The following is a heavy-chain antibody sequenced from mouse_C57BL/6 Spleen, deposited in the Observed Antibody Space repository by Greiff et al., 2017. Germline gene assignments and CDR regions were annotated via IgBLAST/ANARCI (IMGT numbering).Heavy chain of an antibody. J-gene: IGHJ3*01. V-gene: IGHV1-26*01. Sequence: VQLQQSGPELVKPWASVKISCKASGYTFTDYYMNWVKQSHGKSLEWIGDINPNNGGTSYNQKFKGKATLTVDKSSSTAYMELRSLTSEDSAVYYCARGTYYSNYGFAYWGQGTLVTVSA. D-gene: IGHD2-5*01. CDR2: INPNNGGT. CDR3: ARGTYYSNYGFAY. CDR1: GYTFTDYY.